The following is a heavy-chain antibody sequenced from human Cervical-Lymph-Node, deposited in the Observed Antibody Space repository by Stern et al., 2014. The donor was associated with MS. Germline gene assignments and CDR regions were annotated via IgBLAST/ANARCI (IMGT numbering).Heavy chain of an antibody. Sequence: QVQLQESGPGLVKPSQTLSLTCTVSGGSISSGDYYWSWIRQPPGKGLEWIGYIYYSGSTYDNPSLKSRVPISVDTSKNQFSLKLSSVTSADAAVYYCASANCSSTSCPNWFDPWGQGTLVTVSS. CDR1: GGSISSGDYY. CDR2: IYYSGST. CDR3: ASANCSSTSCPNWFDP. V-gene: IGHV4-30-4*01. D-gene: IGHD2-2*01. J-gene: IGHJ5*02.